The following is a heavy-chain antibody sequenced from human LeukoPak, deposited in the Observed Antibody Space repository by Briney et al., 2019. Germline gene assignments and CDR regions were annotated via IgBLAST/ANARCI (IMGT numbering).Heavy chain of an antibody. J-gene: IGHJ4*02. D-gene: IGHD5-24*01. Sequence: PSQTLSLTCTVSGGSISSGDYYWSWIRQPPGKGLEWIGYIYYSGSTYYNPSLKSRVTISVDTSKNQFSLKLSSVTAADTAVYYCARGAGDGYNYEYYFDYWGQGTLVTVSS. CDR2: IYYSGST. CDR1: GGSISSGDYY. V-gene: IGHV4-30-4*08. CDR3: ARGAGDGYNYEYYFDY.